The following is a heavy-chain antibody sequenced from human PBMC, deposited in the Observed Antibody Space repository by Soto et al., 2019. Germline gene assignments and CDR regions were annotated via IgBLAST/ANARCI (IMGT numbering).Heavy chain of an antibody. Sequence: ASVNVSCKASGYTFTSYGISWVRQAPGQGLEWMGWISVYNGNTNYAQKLQGGVTMTTDTSTSTAYMELRSLISDDTAVYYCATGRPYSSGWSDDFDYWGQGTLVTVSS. CDR2: ISVYNGNT. V-gene: IGHV1-18*01. CDR3: ATGRPYSSGWSDDFDY. CDR1: GYTFTSYG. D-gene: IGHD6-19*01. J-gene: IGHJ4*02.